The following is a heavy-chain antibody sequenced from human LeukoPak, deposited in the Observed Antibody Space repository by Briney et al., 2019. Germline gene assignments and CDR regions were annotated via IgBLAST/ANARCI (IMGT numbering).Heavy chain of an antibody. J-gene: IGHJ4*02. Sequence: SETLSLTCTVSGGSISSYYWSWIRQPPGQGLEWIGYIYYSGSTNYNPSLKSRVTISVDASKNQFSLRLSSVPAADTAVSYCARWTSRATVTSYYFDYWGQGTLVTVSS. V-gene: IGHV4-59*08. CDR3: ARWTSRATVTSYYFDY. CDR1: GGSISSYY. D-gene: IGHD4-17*01. CDR2: IYYSGST.